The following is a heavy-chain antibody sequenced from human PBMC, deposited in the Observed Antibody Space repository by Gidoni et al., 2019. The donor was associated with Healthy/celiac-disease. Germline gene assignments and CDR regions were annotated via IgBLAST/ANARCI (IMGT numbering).Heavy chain of an antibody. J-gene: IGHJ4*02. V-gene: IGHV3-30-3*01. CDR1: GFTFSSHA. D-gene: IGHD6-13*01. CDR3: ARGEYSSSWYGDYYFDY. Sequence: QVQLVESGGGVVQPGRSLRLSCAASGFTFSSHAMHWVRQAPGKGLEWVAVISYDGSNKYYADSVKGRFTISRDNSKNTLYLQMNSLRAEDTAVYYCARGEYSSSWYGDYYFDYWGQGTLVTVSS. CDR2: ISYDGSNK.